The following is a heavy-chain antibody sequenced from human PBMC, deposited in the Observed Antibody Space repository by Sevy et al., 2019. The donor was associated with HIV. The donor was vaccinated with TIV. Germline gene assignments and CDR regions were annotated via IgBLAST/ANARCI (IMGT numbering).Heavy chain of an antibody. Sequence: GGSLRLSCAASGFTFSSYAMSWVRQAPGKGLEWVSAISGSGGSTYYADSVKGRFTISRDNSKNTLYLQMNSLRAEDTAVYYCAKGPRVAPAAMYQDYYYYMDVWGKGTTVTVSS. CDR1: GFTFSSYA. CDR3: AKGPRVAPAAMYQDYYYYMDV. D-gene: IGHD2-2*01. V-gene: IGHV3-23*01. CDR2: ISGSGGST. J-gene: IGHJ6*03.